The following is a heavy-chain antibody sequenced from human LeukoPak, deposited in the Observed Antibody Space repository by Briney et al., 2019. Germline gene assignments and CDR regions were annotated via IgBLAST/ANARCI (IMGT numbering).Heavy chain of an antibody. CDR2: IIPIFGTA. CDR1: GYTFTSYG. D-gene: IGHD3-3*01. J-gene: IGHJ6*03. CDR3: ASPSYDFWSGYYAVNVSVRDYYYYMDV. V-gene: IGHV1-69*05. Sequence: SVKVSCKASGYTFTSYGISWVRQAPGQGLEWMGGIIPIFGTANYAQKFQGRVTITTDESTSTAYMELSSLRSEDTAVYYCASPSYDFWSGYYAVNVSVRDYYYYMDVWGKGTTVTVSS.